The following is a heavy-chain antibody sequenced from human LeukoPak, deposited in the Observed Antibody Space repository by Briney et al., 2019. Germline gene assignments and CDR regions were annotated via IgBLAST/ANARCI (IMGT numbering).Heavy chain of an antibody. J-gene: IGHJ4*02. CDR2: MEPNSGNT. Sequence: ASVKVSCKASGYTFTNYDINWVRQATGQGLEWMGYMEPNSGNTGYAQKFQGRVTMTRDTSISTAYMELSSLRSEDTAVYYCATELRWKDHWGQGTLVTVSS. D-gene: IGHD4-23*01. V-gene: IGHV1-8*01. CDR1: GYTFTNYD. CDR3: ATELRWKDH.